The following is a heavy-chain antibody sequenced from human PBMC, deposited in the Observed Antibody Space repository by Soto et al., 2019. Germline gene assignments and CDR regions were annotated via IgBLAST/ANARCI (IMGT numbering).Heavy chain of an antibody. V-gene: IGHV3-23*01. D-gene: IGHD2-2*01. CDR1: GFTFSSYA. CDR2: ISGSGGST. J-gene: IGHJ4*02. Sequence: EVQLLESGGGLVQPGGSLRLSCAASGFTFSSYAMSWVRQAPGKGLEWVSAISGSGGSTYYADSVKGRFTISRDNSKNTLYLQMNSLRAEDTAVYYCAKGRRYCSSTSCSPYFDYWGQGTLVTVSP. CDR3: AKGRRYCSSTSCSPYFDY.